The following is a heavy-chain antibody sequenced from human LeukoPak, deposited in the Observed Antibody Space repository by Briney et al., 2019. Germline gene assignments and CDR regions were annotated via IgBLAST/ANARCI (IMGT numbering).Heavy chain of an antibody. Sequence: GGSLRLSCGASGFIFSHVWMGWVRQGPGGGLGWVANIKQDGSVKYYVDALKGRFTTSRDNARNSVYLQMNSLRAEDTAVYYCARIGYSSSSFDYWGQGTLVTVSS. CDR3: ARIGYSSSSFDY. V-gene: IGHV3-7*01. J-gene: IGHJ4*02. CDR1: GFIFSHVW. CDR2: IKQDGSVK. D-gene: IGHD6-6*01.